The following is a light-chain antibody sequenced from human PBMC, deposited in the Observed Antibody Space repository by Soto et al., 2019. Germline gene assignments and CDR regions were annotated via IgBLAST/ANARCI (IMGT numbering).Light chain of an antibody. Sequence: EIVVTQSPGTLSLSPGERATLSCRASQSVSSRHLAWYQQKPGQAPRLLIYGTSNRATGIPDRFSGSGSGPDFSLIISILEPEDFAVYYCQYYGSSPRTFGQGTKVDIK. CDR1: QSVSSRH. CDR2: GTS. V-gene: IGKV3-20*01. J-gene: IGKJ1*01. CDR3: QYYGSSPRT.